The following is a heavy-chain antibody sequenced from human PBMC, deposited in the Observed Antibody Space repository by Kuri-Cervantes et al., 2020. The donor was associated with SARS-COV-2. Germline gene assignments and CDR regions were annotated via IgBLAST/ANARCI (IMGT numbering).Heavy chain of an antibody. CDR1: GFTFSSYA. D-gene: IGHD5-18*01. CDR2: ISYDGSNK. Sequence: GGSLRLSCAASGFTFSSYAMHWVRQAPGKGLEWVAVISYDGSNKYYADSVKGRFTISRDNSKNTLYLQMNSLRAEDTAVYYCARDGTAMTDYYYHGMDVWGQGTTVTVSS. CDR3: ARDGTAMTDYYYHGMDV. V-gene: IGHV3-30*01. J-gene: IGHJ6*02.